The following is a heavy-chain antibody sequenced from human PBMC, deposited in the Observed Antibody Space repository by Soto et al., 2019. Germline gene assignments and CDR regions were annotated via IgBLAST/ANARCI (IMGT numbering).Heavy chain of an antibody. CDR3: ARISSSSCTDY. CDR2: ISADAAGT. J-gene: IGHJ4*02. D-gene: IGHD6-13*01. V-gene: IGHV3-23*01. Sequence: GGSLRLSCAASGFTFNTYAMNWVRQAPGKGLEWVSAISADAAGTYYADSVKGRFTISRDNSKNTLSLQMNSLRAEDTAIFYCARISSSSCTDYWGQGTLVTVSS. CDR1: GFTFNTYA.